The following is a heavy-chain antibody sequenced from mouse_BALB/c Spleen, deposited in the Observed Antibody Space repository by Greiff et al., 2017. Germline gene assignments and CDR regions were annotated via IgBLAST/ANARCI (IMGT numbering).Heavy chain of an antibody. CDR2: IYPGSGST. Sequence: QVQLKQPGAELVKPGTSVKLSCKASGYNFTSYWINWVKLRPGQGLEWIGDIYPGSGSTNYNEKFKSKATLTVDTSSSTAYMQLSSLASEDSALYYCARGPYYYAMDYWGQGTSVTVSS. J-gene: IGHJ4*01. CDR1: GYNFTSYW. CDR3: ARGPYYYAMDY. V-gene: IGHV1-55*01.